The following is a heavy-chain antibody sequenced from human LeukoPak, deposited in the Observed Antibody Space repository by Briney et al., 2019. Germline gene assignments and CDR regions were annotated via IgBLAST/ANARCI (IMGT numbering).Heavy chain of an antibody. Sequence: GGSLRLSCAAYGFTFSSYSMNWVRQAPGKGLEWVSSISSSSSYIYYADSVKGRFTISRDNAKNSLYLQMNSLRAEDTAVYYCARDPQYYDFWSGYYSYFDYWGQGTLVTVSS. V-gene: IGHV3-21*01. CDR2: ISSSSSYI. CDR3: ARDPQYYDFWSGYYSYFDY. CDR1: GFTFSSYS. J-gene: IGHJ4*02. D-gene: IGHD3-3*01.